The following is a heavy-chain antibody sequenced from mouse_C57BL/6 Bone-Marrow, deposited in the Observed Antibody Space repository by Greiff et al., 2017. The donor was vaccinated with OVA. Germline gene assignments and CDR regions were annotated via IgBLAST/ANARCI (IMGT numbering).Heavy chain of an antibody. D-gene: IGHD1-1*01. CDR2: INPNYGTT. CDR1: GYSFTDYN. Sequence: VQLQQSGPELVKPGASVKISCKASGYSFTDYNMNWVKQSNGKSLEWIGVINPNYGTTSYNQKFKGKATLTVAQSSSTAYMQLNILTSEDSAVYDVARSYYCWYFDVWGTGTTVTGSS. CDR3: ARSYYCWYFDV. V-gene: IGHV1-39*01. J-gene: IGHJ1*03.